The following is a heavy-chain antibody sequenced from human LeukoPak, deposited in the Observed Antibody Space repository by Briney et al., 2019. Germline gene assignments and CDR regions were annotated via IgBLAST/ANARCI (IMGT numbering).Heavy chain of an antibody. V-gene: IGHV1-2*02. CDR3: ASKGAGHCYDASCMGSFDL. Sequence: ASVKVSCKASGSPFIDYYLHWVRQAPGQGLEWMGCINPSTGDTNSAQNFQGRVIMTRDTSITTDYMELSRLKSDDTALYYCASKGAGHCYDASCMGSFDLWGQGTTVAVSS. CDR2: INPSTGDT. J-gene: IGHJ3*01. CDR1: GSPFIDYY. D-gene: IGHD2-15*01.